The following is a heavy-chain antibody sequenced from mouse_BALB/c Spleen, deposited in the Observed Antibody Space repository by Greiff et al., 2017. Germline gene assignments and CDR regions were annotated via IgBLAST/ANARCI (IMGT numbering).Heavy chain of an antibody. CDR1: GFTFSSYG. Sequence: EVQVVESGGDLVKPGGSLKLSCAASGFTFSSYGMSWVRQTPDKRLEWVATISSGGSYTYYPDSVKGRFTISRDNAKNTLYLQMSSLKSEDTAMYYCARHMITTTTGGYYFDYWGQGTTLTVSS. CDR2: ISSGGSYT. D-gene: IGHD2-4*01. CDR3: ARHMITTTTGGYYFDY. J-gene: IGHJ2*01. V-gene: IGHV5-6*01.